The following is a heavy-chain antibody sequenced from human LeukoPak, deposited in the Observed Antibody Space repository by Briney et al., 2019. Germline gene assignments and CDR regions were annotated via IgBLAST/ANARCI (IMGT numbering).Heavy chain of an antibody. CDR1: GGTVSSNY. J-gene: IGHJ4*02. D-gene: IGHD2-8*01. CDR3: ARDLGYCTNGVCHTRFDY. V-gene: IGHV3-53*01. Sequence: GGSLRLSCAASGGTVSSNYMSWVRQAPGKGLEWVGVIYSGGSTYYADSVKGRFTISRDNSKNTLYLQMNSLRAEDTAVYYCARDLGYCTNGVCHTRFDYWGQGTLVAVSS. CDR2: IYSGGST.